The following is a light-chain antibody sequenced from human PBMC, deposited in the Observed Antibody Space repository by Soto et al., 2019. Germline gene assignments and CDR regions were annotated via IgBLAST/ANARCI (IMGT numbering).Light chain of an antibody. CDR1: QGIRNE. Sequence: AIQMTQSPSSLSASVGDRVTITCRASQGIRNELSWFQQRPGNAPTLLISAASRLQSGVPSRFSGRGSGTDFTLTISSLQPEDFATYFCHSRAFGQGTRLEIK. J-gene: IGKJ5*01. CDR3: HSRA. CDR2: AAS. V-gene: IGKV1-6*01.